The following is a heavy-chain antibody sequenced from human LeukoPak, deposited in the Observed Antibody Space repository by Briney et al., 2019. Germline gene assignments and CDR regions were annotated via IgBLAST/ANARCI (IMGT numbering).Heavy chain of an antibody. V-gene: IGHV3-23*01. CDR3: AEDRLLWFGEYEIDY. CDR1: GFTFSSYA. J-gene: IGHJ4*02. Sequence: GGSLRLSCAASGFTFSSYAMSWVRQAPGKGLEWVSAISGSGGSTYYADSVKGRFTISRDNSKNTLYLQMNSLRAEDTAVYYCAEDRLLWFGEYEIDYWGQGTLVTVSS. CDR2: ISGSGGST. D-gene: IGHD3-10*01.